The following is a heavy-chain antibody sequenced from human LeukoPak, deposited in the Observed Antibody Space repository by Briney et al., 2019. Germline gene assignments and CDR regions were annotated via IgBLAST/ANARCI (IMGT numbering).Heavy chain of an antibody. Sequence: SCKASGGTFSTYSMNWVRQAPGKGLDWVSYISSSSSTIYYADSVKGRFTISRDSAKNSLYLQMNSLRAEDTAVYYCARGMSSGRYAVDIWGQGTMVTVSS. V-gene: IGHV3-48*01. J-gene: IGHJ3*02. CDR2: ISSSSSTI. D-gene: IGHD6-19*01. CDR1: GGTFSTYS. CDR3: ARGMSSGRYAVDI.